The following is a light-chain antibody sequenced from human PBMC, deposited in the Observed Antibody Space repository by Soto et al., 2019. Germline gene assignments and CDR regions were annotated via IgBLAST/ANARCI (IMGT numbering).Light chain of an antibody. CDR2: GAF. Sequence: EIVMPQSPAPLSVSPGETATLSCRASQSVSYNLAWYQQKPGQGPRLLIYGAFTSATGIPARFSGSGSGTDFTLTISSLQSEDFAVYYCQQYKNWPPLTFGGGTKVEIK. CDR1: QSVSYN. CDR3: QQYKNWPPLT. J-gene: IGKJ4*01. V-gene: IGKV3-15*01.